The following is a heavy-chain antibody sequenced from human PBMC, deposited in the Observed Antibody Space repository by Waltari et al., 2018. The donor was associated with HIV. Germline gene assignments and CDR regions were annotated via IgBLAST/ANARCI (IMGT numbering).Heavy chain of an antibody. V-gene: IGHV4-34*01. D-gene: IGHD2-21*01. Sequence: QVQLQQWGAGLLKPSETLSLTCAVYGGSLSGYYGSWIRQPPGKGLEWIGEINQSGSTKYTPSLKSRVIISVDTSKIQFSLKLSSVTAADTAVYYCARSLDTVMDYWGQGTLVTVSS. CDR3: ARSLDTVMDY. J-gene: IGHJ4*02. CDR2: INQSGST. CDR1: GGSLSGYY.